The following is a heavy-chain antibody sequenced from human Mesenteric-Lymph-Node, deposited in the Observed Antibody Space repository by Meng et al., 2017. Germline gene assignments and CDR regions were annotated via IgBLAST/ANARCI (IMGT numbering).Heavy chain of an antibody. D-gene: IGHD6-19*01. CDR2: RNKEGSQI. Sequence: GESLKISCVASGFTFGDFYTSWFRQAPGKGLEWVAIRNKEGSQIHYLDSVKGRFTISTDSAKNSVYLQMNSLRAEDTAVYYCARGLSGWHYFDYWGQGILVTVSS. CDR3: ARGLSGWHYFDY. J-gene: IGHJ4*02. V-gene: IGHV3-7*01. CDR1: GFTFGDFY.